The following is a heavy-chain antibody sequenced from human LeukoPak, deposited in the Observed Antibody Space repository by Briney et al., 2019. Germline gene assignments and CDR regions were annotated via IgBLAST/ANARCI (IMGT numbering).Heavy chain of an antibody. V-gene: IGHV3-11*04. Sequence: PGGSLRLSCSASGFIFSDYYMSWIRQAPGKGLEWVSYISSSGSAIYYADSVKGRFTISKDNAKNTLYLQMNSLRAEDTAVYYCARVRCSGGSCTNYYYYYMDVWGKGTTVTVSS. D-gene: IGHD2-15*01. J-gene: IGHJ6*03. CDR1: GFIFSDYY. CDR2: ISSSGSAI. CDR3: ARVRCSGGSCTNYYYYYMDV.